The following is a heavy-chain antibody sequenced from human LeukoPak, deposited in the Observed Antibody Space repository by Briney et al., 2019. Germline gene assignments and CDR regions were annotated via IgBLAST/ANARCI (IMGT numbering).Heavy chain of an antibody. CDR3: ARGGYYGSGNDFRFDP. V-gene: IGHV4-39*07. CDR2: IYYSGST. CDR1: GGSISIYY. J-gene: IGHJ5*02. D-gene: IGHD3-10*01. Sequence: SETLSLTCTVSGGSISIYYWSWIRQPPGKGLEWIGSIYYSGSTYYNPSLKSRVTISVDTSKNQSSLKLSSVTAADTAVYYCARGGYYGSGNDFRFDPWGQGTLVTVSS.